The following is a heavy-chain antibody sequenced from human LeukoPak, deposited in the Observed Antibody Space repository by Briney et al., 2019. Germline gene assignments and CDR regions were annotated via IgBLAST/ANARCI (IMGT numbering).Heavy chain of an antibody. V-gene: IGHV3-23*01. CDR2: ISYSGGNT. D-gene: IGHD2-15*01. CDR3: ARDRYCSGGSCHGDFAY. Sequence: HPGGSLRLSCAASGFTFSSYAMSWVRQAPGKGLEWVSTISYSGGNTDYADSVEGRFTVSRDNFKNTLYLQVNSLRAGDTAVYYCARDRYCSGGSCHGDFAYWGQGTLVTVSS. J-gene: IGHJ4*02. CDR1: GFTFSSYA.